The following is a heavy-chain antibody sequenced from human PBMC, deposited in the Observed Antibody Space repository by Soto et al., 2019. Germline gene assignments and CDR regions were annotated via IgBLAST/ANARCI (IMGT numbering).Heavy chain of an antibody. CDR3: ARDQSIAAAGGYYYYGMDV. V-gene: IGHV1-2*04. Sequence: ASVNVSCKASGYTFTGYYMHWVRQAPGQGLEWMGWINPNSGGTNYAQKFQGWVTMTRDTSISTAYMELSRLRSDDTAVYYCARDQSIAAAGGYYYYGMDVWGQGTTVTVSS. CDR1: GYTFTGYY. CDR2: INPNSGGT. D-gene: IGHD6-13*01. J-gene: IGHJ6*02.